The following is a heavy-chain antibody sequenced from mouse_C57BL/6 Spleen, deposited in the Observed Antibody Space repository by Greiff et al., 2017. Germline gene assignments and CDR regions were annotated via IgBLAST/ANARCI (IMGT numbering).Heavy chain of an antibody. Sequence: EVLLQQSGPELVKPGASVKISCKASGYSFTDYNMNWVQQSHGKSLEWIGVINPNYGTTGYNQKFKGKATLTVDESSSTAYIQLNSLTSDDSAVYYCARASSLVTTSAFDYWGQGTTLTVSS. CDR1: GYSFTDYN. D-gene: IGHD2-2*01. CDR2: INPNYGTT. V-gene: IGHV1-39*01. J-gene: IGHJ2*01. CDR3: ARASSLVTTSAFDY.